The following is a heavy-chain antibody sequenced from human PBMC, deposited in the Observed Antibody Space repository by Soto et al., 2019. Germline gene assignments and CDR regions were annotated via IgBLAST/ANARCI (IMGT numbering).Heavy chain of an antibody. CDR1: GFTFSSCA. V-gene: IGHV3-23*01. CDR3: AKGKSYYYYYGVDV. J-gene: IGHJ6*02. CDR2: IIDSGGST. Sequence: PVGSLRLSCAASGFTFSSCAMGWVRQAPGKGLEWVSDIIDSGGSTYYADSVKGRFTISRDNSKSTLYLQMNSLRAEDTALYYCAKGKSYYYYYGVDVWAQGTTVTVSS.